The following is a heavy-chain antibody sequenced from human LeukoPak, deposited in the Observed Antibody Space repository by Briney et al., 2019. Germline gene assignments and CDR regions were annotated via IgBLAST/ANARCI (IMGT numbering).Heavy chain of an antibody. D-gene: IGHD3-9*01. CDR2: MNPNSGNT. CDR1: GYTFTSYD. CDR3: ARLSRGRYFDWVHFDY. J-gene: IGHJ4*02. Sequence: ASVKVSCKASGYTFTSYDINWVRQATGQGLEWMGWMNPNSGNTGYAQKFQGRVTMTRNTSISTAYMELSSPRSEDTAVYYCARLSRGRYFDWVHFDYWGQGTLVTVSS. V-gene: IGHV1-8*01.